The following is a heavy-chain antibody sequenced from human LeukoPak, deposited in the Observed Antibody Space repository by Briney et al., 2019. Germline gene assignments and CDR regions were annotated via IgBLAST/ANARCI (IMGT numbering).Heavy chain of an antibody. CDR2: ISSSSSTI. Sequence: GRSLRLSCAASGFTFGTYSMNWVRQAPGKGLEWVSYISSSSSTIYYADSVKGRFTISRDNAKNSLYLQMNSLRADDTAVYYCARDSTLPTSHYYFDYWGQGSLVTVSS. V-gene: IGHV3-48*01. CDR1: GFTFGTYS. CDR3: ARDSTLPTSHYYFDY. J-gene: IGHJ4*02. D-gene: IGHD3-16*01.